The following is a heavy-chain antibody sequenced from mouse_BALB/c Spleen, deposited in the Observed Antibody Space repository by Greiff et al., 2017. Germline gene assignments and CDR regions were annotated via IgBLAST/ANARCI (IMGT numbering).Heavy chain of an antibody. V-gene: IGHV14-3*02. CDR2: IDPANGNT. CDR3: ANGNYEDY. J-gene: IGHJ2*01. Sequence: VQLQQSGAEIVKPGASVKLSCTASGFNLKDTHMHWVKQRPEPGLEWIGRIDPANGNTKYDPKFQGKATIAADTSSNTDYLQRSSLTYEDAAVYYCANGNYEDYWGQGTTLTVSS. D-gene: IGHD2-1*01. CDR1: GFNLKDTH.